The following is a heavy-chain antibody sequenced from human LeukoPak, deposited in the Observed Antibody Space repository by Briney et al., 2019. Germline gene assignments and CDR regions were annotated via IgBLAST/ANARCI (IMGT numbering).Heavy chain of an antibody. Sequence: GGSLRLSCAASGFTFSSYAMHWVRQAPGKGLEWVAVIPYDGSNKYYADSVKGRFTISRDNSKNTLYLQMNSLRAEDTAVYYCARTDEDSSGWYDPTDYWGQGTLVTVSS. D-gene: IGHD6-19*01. V-gene: IGHV3-30*04. J-gene: IGHJ4*02. CDR2: IPYDGSNK. CDR1: GFTFSSYA. CDR3: ARTDEDSSGWYDPTDY.